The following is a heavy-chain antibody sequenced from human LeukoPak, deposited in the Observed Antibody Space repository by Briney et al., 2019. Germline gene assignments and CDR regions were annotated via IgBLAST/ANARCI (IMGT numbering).Heavy chain of an antibody. CDR3: AKIYSSGWYYFDY. V-gene: IGHV3-30*18. CDR2: ISYDGSNK. D-gene: IGHD6-19*01. CDR1: GFTFSSYG. J-gene: IGHJ4*02. Sequence: GSLRLSCAASGFTFSSYGMHWVRQAPGKGLEWVAVISYDGSNKYYADSVKGRFTISRDNSKNTLYLQMNSLRAEDTAVYYCAKIYSSGWYYFDYWGQGTLVTVSS.